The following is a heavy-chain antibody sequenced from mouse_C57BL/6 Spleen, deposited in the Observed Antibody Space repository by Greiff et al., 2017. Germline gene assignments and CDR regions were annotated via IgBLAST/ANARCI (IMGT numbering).Heavy chain of an antibody. CDR1: GYTFTSYW. Sequence: QVQLQQPGAELVRPGTSVKLSCKASGYTFTSYWMHWVKQRPGQGLEWIGVIDPSDSYTNYNQKFKGKATLTVDTSSSTAYMQLGSLTSEDSAVDYFARAETTLVAKDFDYWGQGTTLTVSS. V-gene: IGHV1-59*01. CDR2: IDPSDSYT. CDR3: ARAETTLVAKDFDY. J-gene: IGHJ2*01. D-gene: IGHD1-1*01.